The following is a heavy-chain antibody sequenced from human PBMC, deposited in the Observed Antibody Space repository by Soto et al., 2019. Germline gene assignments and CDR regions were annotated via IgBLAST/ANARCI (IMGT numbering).Heavy chain of an antibody. J-gene: IGHJ6*02. CDR2: ISSGSSFI. CDR1: VFTFSTYS. D-gene: IGHD1-1*01. V-gene: IGHV3-21*06. CDR3: ARDRLEDYKYYGMDV. Sequence: RWSLRLSCIASVFTFSTYSMNWFRQAPGKGLEWVSFISSGSSFIYYADSVKGRFTISRDNAKNLLYLQMNSLRAEDTAIYYCARDRLEDYKYYGMDVWGQGTTVTVSS.